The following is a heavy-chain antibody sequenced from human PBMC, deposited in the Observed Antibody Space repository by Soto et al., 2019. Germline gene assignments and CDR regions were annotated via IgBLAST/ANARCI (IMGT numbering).Heavy chain of an antibody. CDR2: VSGSSSYI. CDR1: GFNFRNFN. V-gene: IGHV3-21*06. CDR3: ARDLRGHYGP. D-gene: IGHD4-17*01. J-gene: IGHJ3*01. Sequence: GGSLRLSCEVSGFNFRNFNMIWVRQAPGKGLEWVSSVSGSSSYIYYADSVKGRFTVSRDNANNLVFLQMNGLRPEDTAMYYCARDLRGHYGPWGQGTMVTVSS.